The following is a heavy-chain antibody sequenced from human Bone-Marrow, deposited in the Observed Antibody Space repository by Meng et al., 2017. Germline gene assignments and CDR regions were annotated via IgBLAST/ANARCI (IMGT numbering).Heavy chain of an antibody. CDR2: INPKSSDT. Sequence: KPWNPAKASCTTSCYTFPDYSINWVGVGPGQGPAWQGRINPKSSDTHYAQRFQGRVTMTGATSISTAYMELGGMRSDDTAMYSCARDEDLSADGKLFGDYWGQGTLVTVSS. CDR1: CYTFPDYS. J-gene: IGHJ4*02. V-gene: IGHV1-2*06. CDR3: ARDEDLSADGKLFGDY. D-gene: IGHD6-13*01.